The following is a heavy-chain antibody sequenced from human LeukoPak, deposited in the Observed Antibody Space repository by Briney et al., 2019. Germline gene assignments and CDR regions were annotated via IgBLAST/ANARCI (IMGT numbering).Heavy chain of an antibody. D-gene: IGHD6-13*01. CDR1: GCTFSSYA. V-gene: IGHV1-69*06. CDR2: IIPIFGTA. Sequence: SVKVSCKASGCTFSSYAISWVRQAPGQGLEWMGGIIPIFGTANYAQKFQGRVTITADKSTSTAYMELSSLRSEDTAVYYCARGGIAAAGTSVDYWGQGTLVTVSS. J-gene: IGHJ4*02. CDR3: ARGGIAAAGTSVDY.